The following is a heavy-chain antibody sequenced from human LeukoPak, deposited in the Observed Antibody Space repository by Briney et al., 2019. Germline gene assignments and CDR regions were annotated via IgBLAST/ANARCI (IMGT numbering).Heavy chain of an antibody. Sequence: SETLSLTCAVYGGSFSVCYWTWIRQTPEKGLEWIGEMNPSGSTNYNPSLKSRVTISVDTSKNQFSLELSSVTAADTAVYYCARGRQDVTMIVVVMTAVSYYLDVWGKGTTVTVS. D-gene: IGHD3-22*01. CDR1: GGSFSVCY. CDR3: ARGRQDVTMIVVVMTAVSYYLDV. V-gene: IGHV4-34*01. J-gene: IGHJ6*03. CDR2: MNPSGST.